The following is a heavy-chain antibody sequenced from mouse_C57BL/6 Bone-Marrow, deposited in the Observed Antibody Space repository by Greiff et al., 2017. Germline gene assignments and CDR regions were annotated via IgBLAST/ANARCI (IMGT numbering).Heavy chain of an antibody. J-gene: IGHJ2*01. V-gene: IGHV1-26*01. CDR3: ARSGHY. CDR1: GYTFTDYY. CDR2: INPNNGGT. Sequence: VQLQQSGPELVKPGASVKISCKASGYTFTDYYMNWVKQSHGKSLEWIGDINPNNGGTSYNQKFKGKATLTVDKSSSTAYMELRSLTSEDAAVYYCARSGHYWGQGTTLTVSS. D-gene: IGHD3-2*02.